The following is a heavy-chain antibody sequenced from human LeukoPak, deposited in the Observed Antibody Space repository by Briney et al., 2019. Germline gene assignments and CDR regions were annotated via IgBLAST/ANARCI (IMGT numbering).Heavy chain of an antibody. CDR1: GFTFSSYA. J-gene: IGHJ4*02. V-gene: IGHV3-23*01. CDR3: AKVSSRGIAAVEIDY. D-gene: IGHD6-13*01. CDR2: ISGSGGST. Sequence: GGSLRLSCAASGFTFSSYAMSWVRQAPGKGLEWVSAISGSGGSTYYADSVKGRFTISRDNSKNTLYLQMDSLRAEDTAVYYCAKVSSRGIAAVEIDYWGQGTLVTVSS.